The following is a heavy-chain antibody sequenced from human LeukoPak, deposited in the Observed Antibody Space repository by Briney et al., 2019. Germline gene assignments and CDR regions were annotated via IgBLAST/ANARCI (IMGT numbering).Heavy chain of an antibody. V-gene: IGHV1-3*01. CDR1: GYTVTSYA. D-gene: IGHD2-2*01. Sequence: ASVKVSCKASGYTVTSYAMHWVRQAPGQRLEWMGWINGGNENTKYSQKFQGRVTITRDTSASTVYMELSSLRSEDTAVYYCARVPGYCSSTSCLKGFDPWGQGTLVTVSS. CDR2: INGGNENT. CDR3: ARVPGYCSSTSCLKGFDP. J-gene: IGHJ5*02.